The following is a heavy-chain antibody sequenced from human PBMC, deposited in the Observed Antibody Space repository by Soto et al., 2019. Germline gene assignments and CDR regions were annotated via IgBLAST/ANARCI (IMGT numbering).Heavy chain of an antibody. J-gene: IGHJ6*02. Sequence: PGGSLRLSCAASGFTFSSYGMHWVRQAPGKGLEWVAVISYDGSNKYYADSVKGRFTISRDNSKNTLYLQMNSLRAADTAVYYCARVPYGGGYSYGQRYYYYYYGMDVWGQGTTVTVSS. CDR3: ARVPYGGGYSYGQRYYYYYYGMDV. V-gene: IGHV3-30*03. CDR2: ISYDGSNK. D-gene: IGHD5-18*01. CDR1: GFTFSSYG.